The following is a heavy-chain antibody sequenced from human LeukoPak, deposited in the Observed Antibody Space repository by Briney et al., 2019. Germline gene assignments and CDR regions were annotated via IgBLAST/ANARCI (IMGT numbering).Heavy chain of an antibody. CDR3: ARLCQVTTCAKFEH. CDR1: GGSISAYY. D-gene: IGHD4-17*01. CDR2: IFTSGSA. J-gene: IGHJ4*02. V-gene: IGHV4-4*07. Sequence: SETLSLTCSVSGGSISAYYWSWIRQPAGKGLEWIGHIFTSGSANYNPSLKSRVTMSVDTSKNQFSLKLSSVTAADTAVYYCARLCQVTTCAKFEHWGQGILVTVSS.